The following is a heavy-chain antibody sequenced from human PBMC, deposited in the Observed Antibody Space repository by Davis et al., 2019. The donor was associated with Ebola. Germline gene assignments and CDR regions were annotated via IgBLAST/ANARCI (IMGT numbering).Heavy chain of an antibody. CDR2: ISSSGSTI. D-gene: IGHD3-16*02. J-gene: IGHJ4*02. CDR1: GFTFSSYE. Sequence: GESLKISCAASGFTFSSYEMNWVRQAPGKGLEWISYISSSGSTIYYADSVKGRFTISRDNAKNSLYLQMNSLRAEDTAVYYCARGDRGDYVWGSYRRYFDYWGQGTLVTVSS. V-gene: IGHV3-48*03. CDR3: ARGDRGDYVWGSYRRYFDY.